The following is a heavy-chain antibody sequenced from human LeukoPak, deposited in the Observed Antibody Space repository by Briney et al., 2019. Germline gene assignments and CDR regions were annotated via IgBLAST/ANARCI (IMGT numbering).Heavy chain of an antibody. Sequence: SETLSLTCTVSGGSISSYYWSWIRQPLGKGLEWIGYIYYSGSTNYNPSLKSRVTISVDTSKNQFSLKLSSVTPEDTAVYYCARESGSYSSSYRFDSWGQGTLVTVSS. J-gene: IGHJ4*02. CDR2: IYYSGST. V-gene: IGHV4-59*12. CDR1: GGSISSYY. D-gene: IGHD6-6*01. CDR3: ARESGSYSSSYRFDS.